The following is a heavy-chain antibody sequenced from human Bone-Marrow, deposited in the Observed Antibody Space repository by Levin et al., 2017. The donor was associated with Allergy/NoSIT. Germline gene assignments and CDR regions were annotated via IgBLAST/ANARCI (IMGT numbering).Heavy chain of an antibody. Sequence: SETLSLTCTVSGGSISRSPYYWVWIRQPPGQGLEWIGSIYYIGNTYYNPSLKSRATISVDTSKNLFSLKLGSVTAADTAVYYCAREGTPQSWDYWGQGTLVTVSS. V-gene: IGHV4-39*07. CDR3: AREGTPQSWDY. CDR2: IYYIGNT. CDR1: GGSISRSPYY. J-gene: IGHJ4*01. D-gene: IGHD1-14*01.